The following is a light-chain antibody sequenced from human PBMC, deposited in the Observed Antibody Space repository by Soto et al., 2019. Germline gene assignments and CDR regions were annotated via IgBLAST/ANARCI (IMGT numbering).Light chain of an antibody. J-gene: IGLJ2*01. Sequence: QCALTQPASVSGSPGQSITISCTGTSSDVGGYNYVSWYQQHPGKAPKLMIYEVSNRPSGVSNRFSGSKSGNTASLTISGLQAEDEADYYCSSYTSSSTDVVFGGGTKVTVL. CDR3: SSYTSSSTDVV. CDR2: EVS. CDR1: SSDVGGYNY. V-gene: IGLV2-14*01.